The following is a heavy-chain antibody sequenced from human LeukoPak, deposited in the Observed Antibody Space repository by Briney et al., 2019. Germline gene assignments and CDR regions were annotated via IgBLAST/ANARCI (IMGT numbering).Heavy chain of an antibody. CDR1: GFTFSTYA. D-gene: IGHD3-3*01. Sequence: QSGGSLRLSCVASGFTFSTYAMSWVRQAPGKGLEWVSTISGSGGGTYYADSAKGRFTISRDTSKNTLYLQMNSLRAEDTAVYYCARDKWETYYDFLGYYYMDVWGKGTTVTVSS. CDR3: ARDKWETYYDFLGYYYMDV. V-gene: IGHV3-23*01. J-gene: IGHJ6*03. CDR2: ISGSGGGT.